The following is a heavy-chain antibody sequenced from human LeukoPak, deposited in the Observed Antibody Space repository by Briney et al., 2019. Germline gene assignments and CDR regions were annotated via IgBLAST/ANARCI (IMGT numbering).Heavy chain of an antibody. CDR3: ARDTAVSDFDY. Sequence: GGSMRLSCAASGFTFSSYSMNWVRQAPGKGLEWVSSISSSGNYIYYADSMKGRLTISRDNAKNSLYLQMNSLRAEDTAVYYCARDTAVSDFDYWGRGTLVTVSS. D-gene: IGHD4-23*01. V-gene: IGHV3-21*01. CDR2: ISSSGNYI. CDR1: GFTFSSYS. J-gene: IGHJ4*02.